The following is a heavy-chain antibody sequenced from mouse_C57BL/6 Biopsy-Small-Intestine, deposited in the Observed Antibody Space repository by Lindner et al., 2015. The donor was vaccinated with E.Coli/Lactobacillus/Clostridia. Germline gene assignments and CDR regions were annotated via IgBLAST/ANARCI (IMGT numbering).Heavy chain of an antibody. J-gene: IGHJ3*01. D-gene: IGHD2-5*01. V-gene: IGHV1-50*01. Sequence: SVKVSCKASGYTFSIYYMHWVRQAPGQGLEWMGVSNPSGGTNYAQKFQGRVTVTRDTSTSTVYMELSTLRSEDTAIYYCARGYSNTGAWFDFWGQGTLVTVS. CDR3: ARGYSNTGAWFDF. CDR2: SNPSGGT. CDR1: GYTFSIYY.